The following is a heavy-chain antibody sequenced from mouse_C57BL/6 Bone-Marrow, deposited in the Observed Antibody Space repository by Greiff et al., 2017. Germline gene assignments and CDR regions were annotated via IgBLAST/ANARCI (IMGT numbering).Heavy chain of an antibody. D-gene: IGHD3-3*01. CDR1: GYTFTDYY. J-gene: IGHJ2*01. CDR2: IYPGSGNT. CDR3: ARGTNYFDY. V-gene: IGHV1-76*01. Sequence: QVQLQQSGAELVRPGASVKLSCKASGYTFTDYYINWVKQRPGQGLEWIARIYPGSGNTYYNEKFKGKATLTVEKSSSTAYMQLSSLTSEDSAVYFCARGTNYFDYWGQGTTLTVSS.